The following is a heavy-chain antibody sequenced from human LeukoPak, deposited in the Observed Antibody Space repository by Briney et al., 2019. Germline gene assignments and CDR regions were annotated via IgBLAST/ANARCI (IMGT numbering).Heavy chain of an antibody. J-gene: IGHJ4*02. D-gene: IGHD2-15*01. Sequence: SETLSLTCAVYGGSFSGYYWSWIRQPPGKGLEWIGEINHSGSTNYNPSLKSRVTISVDTSKNQFSLKLSSVTAADTAVYYCARRPLGYCSGGSCYSLYYFDYWGQGTLVTVSS. CDR3: ARRPLGYCSGGSCYSLYYFDY. CDR1: GGSFSGYY. CDR2: INHSGST. V-gene: IGHV4-34*01.